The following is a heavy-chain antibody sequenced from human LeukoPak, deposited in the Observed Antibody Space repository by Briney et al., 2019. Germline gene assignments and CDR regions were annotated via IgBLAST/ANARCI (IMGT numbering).Heavy chain of an antibody. CDR1: GGTFSSYA. CDR2: IIPIFGTA. J-gene: IGHJ4*02. D-gene: IGHD2-2*01. CDR3: ARDGRYCSSTSCYSLGY. V-gene: IGHV1-69*05. Sequence: EASVKVSCKASGGTFSSYAISWVRQAPGQGLEWMGGIIPIFGTANYAQKFQGRVTITTDESTSTAYMELSSLRSEDTVVYYCARDGRYCSSTSCYSLGYWGQGTLVTVSS.